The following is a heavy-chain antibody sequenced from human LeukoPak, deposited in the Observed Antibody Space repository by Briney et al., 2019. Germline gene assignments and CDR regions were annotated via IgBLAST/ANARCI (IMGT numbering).Heavy chain of an antibody. CDR1: GGSFRGYY. CDR2: INHSGST. J-gene: IGHJ4*02. Sequence: SETLSLTCAVYGGSFRGYYWSWIRQPPGKGLEWIGEINHSGSTTYNPSLKSRVTISVDTSKNQFSLKLSSVTAADTAVYYCARGFGLYYYDSRGYYFDYWGQGTLVTVSS. CDR3: ARGFGLYYYDSRGYYFDY. D-gene: IGHD3-22*01. V-gene: IGHV4-34*01.